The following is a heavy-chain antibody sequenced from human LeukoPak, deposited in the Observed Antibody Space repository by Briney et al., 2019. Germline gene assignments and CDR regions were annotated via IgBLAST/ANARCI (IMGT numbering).Heavy chain of an antibody. J-gene: IGHJ4*02. CDR3: TTDLKDSPTYSYGPQNRDYVWGSYRYTTGIPFDY. V-gene: IGHV3-15*01. CDR2: IKSKTDGGTT. Sequence: GGSLRLSCAASGFTFSNAWMGWVRQAPGKGLEWVGRIKSKTDGGTTDYAAPVKGRFTISRDDSKNTLYLQMNSLKTEDTAVYYCTTDLKDSPTYSYGPQNRDYVWGSYRYTTGIPFDYWGQGTLVTVSS. CDR1: GFTFSNAW. D-gene: IGHD3-16*02.